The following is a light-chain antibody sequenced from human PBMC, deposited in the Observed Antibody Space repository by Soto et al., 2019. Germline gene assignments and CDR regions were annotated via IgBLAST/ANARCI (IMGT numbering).Light chain of an antibody. CDR2: EVS. J-gene: IGLJ1*01. CDR1: SSDVGSYNL. Sequence: QSALTQPASVSGSPGQSITISCTGTSSDVGSYNLVSWYQQHPGNAPKLMIYEVSKRPSGVSNRFSGSKSGNTVSLTISGLQAEDEADYYCCSYAGSSSYVFGTGTKVTVL. CDR3: CSYAGSSSYV. V-gene: IGLV2-23*02.